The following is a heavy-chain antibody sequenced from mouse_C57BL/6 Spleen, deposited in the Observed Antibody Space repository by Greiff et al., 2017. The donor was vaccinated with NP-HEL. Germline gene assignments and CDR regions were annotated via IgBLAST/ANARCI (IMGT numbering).Heavy chain of an antibody. CDR1: GFTFSDYY. CDR2: ISNGGGST. V-gene: IGHV5-12*01. J-gene: IGHJ4*01. D-gene: IGHD1-1*01. Sequence: DVKLVESGGGLVQPGGSLKLSCAASGFTFSDYYMYWVRQTPEKRLEWVAYISNGGGSTYYPDTVKGRFTISRDNAKNNLYLQMSRLKSEDTAMYYCARRPVVANAMDYWGQGTSVTVSS. CDR3: ARRPVVANAMDY.